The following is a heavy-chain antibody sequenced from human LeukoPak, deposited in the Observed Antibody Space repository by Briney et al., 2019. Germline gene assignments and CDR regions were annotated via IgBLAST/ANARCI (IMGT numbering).Heavy chain of an antibody. Sequence: SVKLSFKASAYTFTGYYMHRVRQAPAPGLEWMGWINPNSGGTNSAQTFQGRVTMTRDTSISTAYMEMRRMTSDDTGVYYWARARDSYYDSSGYTRGGNWFDPWGEGTLVTVSS. CDR2: INPNSGGT. J-gene: IGHJ5*02. V-gene: IGHV1-2*02. D-gene: IGHD3-22*01. CDR1: AYTFTGYY. CDR3: ARARDSYYDSSGYTRGGNWFDP.